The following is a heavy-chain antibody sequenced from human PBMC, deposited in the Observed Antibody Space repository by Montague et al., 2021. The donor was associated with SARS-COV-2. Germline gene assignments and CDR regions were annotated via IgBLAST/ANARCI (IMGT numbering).Heavy chain of an antibody. D-gene: IGHD2-15*01. Sequence: LRLSCAASGFTFSSYAMSWVRQSPGKGLEWVSGISGSGGNTYYADSVKGRFTISRDNSKNTLYLQMNSLRAEDTAVYYCASLGYCSGGRCYSGDYWGQGTLVTVSS. V-gene: IGHV3-23*01. CDR3: ASLGYCSGGRCYSGDY. CDR1: GFTFSSYA. J-gene: IGHJ4*02. CDR2: ISGSGGNT.